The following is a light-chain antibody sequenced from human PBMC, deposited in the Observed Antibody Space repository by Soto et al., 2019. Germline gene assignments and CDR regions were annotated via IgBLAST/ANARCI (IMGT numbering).Light chain of an antibody. CDR2: NVN. V-gene: IGLV2-11*01. J-gene: IGLJ1*01. CDR3: CSYAGSSTSLYV. CDR1: SSDVGSYDY. Sequence: QSVLIQPPSVSGSPGQSVTISCTGTSSDVGSYDYVSWYQQHPGTVPKPMIYNVNTQPSGVPDRFSGSKSGNTASMTISGLQAEDEADYYCCSYAGSSTSLYVFGTGTKVTVL.